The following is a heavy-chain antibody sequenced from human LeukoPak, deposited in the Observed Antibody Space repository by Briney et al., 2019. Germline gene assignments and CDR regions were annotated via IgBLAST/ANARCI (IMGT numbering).Heavy chain of an antibody. V-gene: IGHV1-8*02. CDR3: ARGRGVATTTYFDY. D-gene: IGHD2-15*01. J-gene: IGHJ4*02. CDR1: GYTFTSYD. CDR2: MNPNSANT. Sequence: GASVKVSCKASGYTFTSYDINWVRQATGQGLEWMGWMNPNSANTGYAQKFQGRVTMTRNTSISTAYMELSSLRSEDTAVYYCARGRGVATTTYFDYWDQGTVVTVSS.